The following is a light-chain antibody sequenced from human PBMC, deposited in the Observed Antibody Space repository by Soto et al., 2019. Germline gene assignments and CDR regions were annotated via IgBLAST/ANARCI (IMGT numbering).Light chain of an antibody. J-gene: IGLJ2*01. CDR1: TSNIGSNS. V-gene: IGLV1-47*01. Sequence: QSALTQPPSASGTPGQRVTISCSGSTSNIGSNSVHWYQQLPGTAPKLLIYSNTQRPSGVPDRFSGSKSGTSASLAISGLRSEDEADYYCAAWDDSLSGVVFGGGTKVTVL. CDR3: AAWDDSLSGVV. CDR2: SNT.